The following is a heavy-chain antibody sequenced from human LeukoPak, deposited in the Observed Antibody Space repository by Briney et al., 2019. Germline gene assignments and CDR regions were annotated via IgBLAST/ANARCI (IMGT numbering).Heavy chain of an antibody. J-gene: IGHJ4*02. Sequence: SETLSLTCTVSGDSISRSGFYWRWIRQPPGTGLEWIAYIHYIGHTYYNPSLEGRVTMSVDTSSNQFSLNVASVTAADAAFYYCARVRDDFFFDFWGQGLLVTVSS. V-gene: IGHV4-31*03. CDR2: IHYIGHT. D-gene: IGHD3-3*01. CDR1: GDSISRSGFY. CDR3: ARVRDDFFFDF.